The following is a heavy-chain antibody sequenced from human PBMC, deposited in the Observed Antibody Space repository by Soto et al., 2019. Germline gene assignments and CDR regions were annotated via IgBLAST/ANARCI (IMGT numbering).Heavy chain of an antibody. CDR3: AHYGSGSYYTPYNWFDP. CDR2: IIPIFGTA. J-gene: IGHJ5*02. Sequence: QVQLVQSGAEVKKPGSSVKVSCKASGGTFSSYAISWVRQAPGQGLEWMGGIIPIFGTANYAQKFQGRVTINADKSPSTAYMELSSLRSEDTAVYYCAHYGSGSYYTPYNWFDPWGQGTLVTVSS. D-gene: IGHD3-10*01. CDR1: GGTFSSYA. V-gene: IGHV1-69*06.